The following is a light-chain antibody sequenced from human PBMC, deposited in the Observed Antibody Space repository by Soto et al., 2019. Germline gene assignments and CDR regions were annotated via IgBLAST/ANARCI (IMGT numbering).Light chain of an antibody. CDR1: SSDVGSYNL. CDR2: EGS. V-gene: IGLV2-23*03. J-gene: IGLJ1*01. CDR3: CSYAGSSTFAGYV. Sequence: QSALTQPASVSGSPGQSITISCTGTSSDVGSYNLVSWCQQHPGKAPKLMIYEGSKRPSGVSNRFSGSKSGNTASLTISGLQAEDEADYYCCSYAGSSTFAGYVFGTGTKVTVL.